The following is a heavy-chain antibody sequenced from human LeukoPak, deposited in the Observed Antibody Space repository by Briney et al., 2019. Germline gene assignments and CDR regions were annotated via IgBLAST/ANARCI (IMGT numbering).Heavy chain of an antibody. J-gene: IGHJ4*02. CDR1: GFTFSSYG. Sequence: GRSLRLSCAASGFTFSSYGMHWVRQAPGKGLEWVAVISYDGSNKYYADSVKGRFTISRDNSKNTLCLQMNSLRAEDTAVYYCAKGLRYSSGWYDYWGQGTLVTVSS. D-gene: IGHD6-19*01. CDR3: AKGLRYSSGWYDY. V-gene: IGHV3-30*18. CDR2: ISYDGSNK.